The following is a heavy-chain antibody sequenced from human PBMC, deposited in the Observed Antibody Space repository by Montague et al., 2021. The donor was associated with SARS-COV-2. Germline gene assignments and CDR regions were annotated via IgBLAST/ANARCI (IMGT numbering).Heavy chain of an antibody. CDR1: GGSISSSNCY. CDR2: NYYRGST. D-gene: IGHD5-12*01. V-gene: IGHV4-39*01. Sequence: SETLSLTCAVSGGSISSSNCYCWGSRQPPGKGLEWRGINYYRGSTYNTPSRKSRVTISVDTAKNQFSLKVSSVTAAGTAVYYCVEIVGAADDWGQGTLVTVSS. CDR3: VEIVGAADD. J-gene: IGHJ4*02.